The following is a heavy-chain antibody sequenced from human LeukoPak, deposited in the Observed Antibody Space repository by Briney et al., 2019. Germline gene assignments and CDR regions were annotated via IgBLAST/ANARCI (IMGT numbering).Heavy chain of an antibody. CDR1: GFTFSSYW. D-gene: IGHD1-26*01. CDR2: IKQDGSEK. J-gene: IGHJ4*02. V-gene: IGHV3-7*01. CDR3: ARDKVVGATLFEY. Sequence: QPGGSLRLSCAASGFTFSSYWMSWVRQAPGKGLEWVANIKQDGSEKYYVDSVKGRFTISRDNAKNSLYLQMNSLRAEDTAVYYCARDKVVGATLFEYWGQGTLVTVSS.